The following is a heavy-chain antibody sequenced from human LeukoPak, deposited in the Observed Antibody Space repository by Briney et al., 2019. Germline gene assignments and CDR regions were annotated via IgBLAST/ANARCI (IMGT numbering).Heavy chain of an antibody. Sequence: GASVKVSCKASGYTFTGYYMHWVRQAPGQGLEWMGWINPNSGGTNYAQKFQGRVTMTRDTSISTAYMELSRPRSDDTAVYYCARPYSYCGGDCPSWAFDIWGQGTMVTVSS. V-gene: IGHV1-2*02. CDR3: ARPYSYCGGDCPSWAFDI. D-gene: IGHD2-21*02. CDR2: INPNSGGT. CDR1: GYTFTGYY. J-gene: IGHJ3*02.